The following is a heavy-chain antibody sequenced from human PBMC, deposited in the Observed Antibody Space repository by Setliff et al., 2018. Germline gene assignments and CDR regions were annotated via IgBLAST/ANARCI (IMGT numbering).Heavy chain of an antibody. CDR1: GGSISSGSYY. CDR3: RLAHCNDTTCEEALDY. V-gene: IGHV4-39*07. D-gene: IGHD1-1*01. Sequence: SETLSLTCSVSGGSISSGSYYWGWIRQSPGKGLEWIGSMYYSGSTYYNPSLKGRVTLSVDTTKNQFSLNLNSVTAADTAVYYFRLAHCNDTTCEEALDYWSQGTLVTVSS. CDR2: MYYSGST. J-gene: IGHJ4*02.